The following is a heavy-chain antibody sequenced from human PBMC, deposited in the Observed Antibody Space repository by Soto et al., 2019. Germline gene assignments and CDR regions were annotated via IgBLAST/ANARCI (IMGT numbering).Heavy chain of an antibody. V-gene: IGHV1-3*01. CDR1: GYTFTSYA. D-gene: IGHD1-1*01. Sequence: ASVKVSCKASGYTFTSYAMHWVRQATGQRLEWMGWINAGNGNTKYSQKFQGRVTITRDTSASTAYMELSSLRTDVTAVYYCATELIRQQSQTCDYWGQGTLVTVSA. CDR2: INAGNGNT. J-gene: IGHJ4*02. CDR3: ATELIRQQSQTCDY.